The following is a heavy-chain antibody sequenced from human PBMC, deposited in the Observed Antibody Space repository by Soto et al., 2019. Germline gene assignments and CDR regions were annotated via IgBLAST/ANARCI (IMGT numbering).Heavy chain of an antibody. CDR2: ISYDGSNK. D-gene: IGHD4-17*01. Sequence: QVQLVESAGGVVQPGRSLRLSCAASGFTFSSYGMHWVRQAPGKGLEWVAVISYDGSNKYYADSVKGRFTISRDNSKNTLYLQMNSLRAEDTAVYYCAKGRTVTTRAYGFDYWGQGTLVTVSS. CDR1: GFTFSSYG. CDR3: AKGRTVTTRAYGFDY. J-gene: IGHJ4*02. V-gene: IGHV3-30*18.